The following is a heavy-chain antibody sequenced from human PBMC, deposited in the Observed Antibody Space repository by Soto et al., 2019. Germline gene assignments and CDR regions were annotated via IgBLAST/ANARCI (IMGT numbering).Heavy chain of an antibody. Sequence: EVQLLESGGGFVQPGGSLRLFCEASGFTFRNYAMTWVRQVPGKGLEWVSTLTRGDTPHYVDTVTGRFTISRDNSKKTLYLQINRLRAEYTATYYCARTVTFNSQTPGWAYRFDYWGQATLVTVSS. J-gene: IGHJ4*02. CDR1: GFTFRNYA. D-gene: IGHD6-19*01. CDR2: LTRGDTP. CDR3: ARTVTFNSQTPGWAYRFDY. V-gene: IGHV3-23*01.